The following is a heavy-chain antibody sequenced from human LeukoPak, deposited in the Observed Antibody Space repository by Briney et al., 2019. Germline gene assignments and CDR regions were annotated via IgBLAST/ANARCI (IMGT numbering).Heavy chain of an antibody. CDR1: GFTVNTNY. CDR3: AKDRGVLGECDY. V-gene: IGHV3-53*01. Sequence: GGSLRLSCAASGFTVNTNYMSWVRQAPGKGPEWVSVIYSGGSIYYADSVKDRFTISRDNSKNTLYLQMNSLRAEDTAVYYCAKDRGVLGECDYWGQGTLVTVSS. J-gene: IGHJ4*02. CDR2: IYSGGSI. D-gene: IGHD3-10*01.